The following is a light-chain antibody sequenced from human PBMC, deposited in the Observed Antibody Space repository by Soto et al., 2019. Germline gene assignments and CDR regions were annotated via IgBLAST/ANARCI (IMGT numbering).Light chain of an antibody. Sequence: EIVLTQSPGTLSLSKGKRATLSCRASQSISGSYLAWYQQRPGQAPRLLIYGASSRATGIPARFSGSVSGTEFTLTLSRLEPEDFAVYYCQQYGSSSWPFGQGTKVDLK. CDR1: QSISGSY. J-gene: IGKJ1*01. V-gene: IGKV3-20*01. CDR2: GAS. CDR3: QQYGSSSWP.